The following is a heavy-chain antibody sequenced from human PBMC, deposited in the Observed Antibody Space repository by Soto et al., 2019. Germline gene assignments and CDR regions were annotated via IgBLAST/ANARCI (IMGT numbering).Heavy chain of an antibody. J-gene: IGHJ2*01. Sequence: ASVKVSCKASGYTFTSCAIHWVRQPPGQRLEWMGWINTDNGNTKYSQRFQGRVTITRDTSASTAYMELSNLISEDTAVYYCARDRAVDWYFDLWGRGTLVTVSS. D-gene: IGHD6-19*01. CDR1: GYTFTSCA. V-gene: IGHV1-3*04. CDR2: INTDNGNT. CDR3: ARDRAVDWYFDL.